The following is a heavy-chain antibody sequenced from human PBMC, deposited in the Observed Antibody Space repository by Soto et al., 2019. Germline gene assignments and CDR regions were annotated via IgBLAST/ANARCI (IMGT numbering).Heavy chain of an antibody. CDR3: ARDLGEQLVGT. V-gene: IGHV3-21*01. J-gene: IGHJ4*02. D-gene: IGHD6-6*01. Sequence: GGSLRLCCAASGDTFSIYSMNWVRQAPGKGLEWVSSISSSSSYIYYADSVKGRFTISRDNAKNSLYLQMNSLRAEDTAVYYCARDLGEQLVGTWGQGTLVTVPS. CDR2: ISSSSSYI. CDR1: GDTFSIYS.